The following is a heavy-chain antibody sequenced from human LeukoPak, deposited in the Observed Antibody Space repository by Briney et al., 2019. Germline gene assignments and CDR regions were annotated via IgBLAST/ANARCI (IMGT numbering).Heavy chain of an antibody. J-gene: IGHJ6*03. Sequence: PSETLSLTCAVYGGSFSGYYWSWIRQPPGKGLDWIGEINHSGSTNYNPSLKSRVTISVDTSKNQFSLKLSSVTAADTAVYYCARGRYSSNYYYYYYMDVWGKGTTVTVSS. D-gene: IGHD6-13*01. CDR2: INHSGST. V-gene: IGHV4-34*01. CDR1: GGSFSGYY. CDR3: ARGRYSSNYYYYYYMDV.